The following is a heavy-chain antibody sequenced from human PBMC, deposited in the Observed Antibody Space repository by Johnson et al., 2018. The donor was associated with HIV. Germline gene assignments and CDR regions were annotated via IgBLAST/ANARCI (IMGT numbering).Heavy chain of an antibody. CDR2: IRYDGSNK. V-gene: IGHV3-30*02. CDR1: GFTFSSYG. D-gene: IGHD6-6*01. J-gene: IGHJ3*02. CDR3: ATSQLALPPGVFDI. Sequence: QVQLVESGGGVVQPGGSLRLSCAASGFTFSSYGMHWVRQAPGKGLEWVAFIRYDGSNKYNTDSVKGRFTISRDNSKNTLYLQMNSLRAEDTAVYYCATSQLALPPGVFDIWGQGTMVTVSS.